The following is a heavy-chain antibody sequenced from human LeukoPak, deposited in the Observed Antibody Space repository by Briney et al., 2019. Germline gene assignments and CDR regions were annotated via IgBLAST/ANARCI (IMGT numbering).Heavy chain of an antibody. J-gene: IGHJ4*02. CDR2: IGSDGFGR. CDR3: AKFAQRYCSGGSCHPFDY. Sequence: GGSLRLSCAASGFTFSSYGMHWVRQAPGKGLEYVSSIGSDGFGRYYGNSAKGRFTISRDNSKNTLYLQMNSLRAEDTAAYYCAKFAQRYCSGGSCHPFDYWGQGTLVTVSS. D-gene: IGHD2-15*01. CDR1: GFTFSSYG. V-gene: IGHV3-64*01.